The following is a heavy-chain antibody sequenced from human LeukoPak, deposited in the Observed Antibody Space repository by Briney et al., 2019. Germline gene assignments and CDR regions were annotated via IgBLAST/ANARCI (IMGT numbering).Heavy chain of an antibody. J-gene: IGHJ6*02. Sequence: ASVKVSCKASGYTFTSYGISWVRQAPGQGLEWMGWISAYNGNTNYAQKLQGRVTMTTDTSTSTAYMELRSLRSDDTAVYYCARSGYCSSTSCYSPVNYYYYYGMDVWGQGTTVTVSS. V-gene: IGHV1-18*01. CDR3: ARSGYCSSTSCYSPVNYYYYYGMDV. CDR2: ISAYNGNT. CDR1: GYTFTSYG. D-gene: IGHD2-2*01.